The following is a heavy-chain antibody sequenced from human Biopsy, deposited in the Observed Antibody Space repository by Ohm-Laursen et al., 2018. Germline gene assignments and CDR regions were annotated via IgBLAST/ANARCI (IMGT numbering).Heavy chain of an antibody. V-gene: IGHV1-2*02. J-gene: IGHJ4*02. CDR2: INCKTGAT. CDR3: ARDPLNGHKHFDY. CDR1: SYTFNDYN. Sequence: SVKVSCKASSYTFNDYNIHWMRQAPGQGLEWMGYINCKTGATNYAQKFQGTVTMTRDTSISTDYLALGSLRSADTAIYYCARDPLNGHKHFDYWGQGSLVTVSS. D-gene: IGHD2-8*01.